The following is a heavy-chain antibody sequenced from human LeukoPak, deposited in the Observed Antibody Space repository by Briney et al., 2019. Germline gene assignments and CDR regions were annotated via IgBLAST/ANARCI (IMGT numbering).Heavy chain of an antibody. J-gene: IGHJ4*02. CDR3: AREEFGSSSGFDY. D-gene: IGHD6-6*01. CDR2: IYTSGST. Sequence: KPSETLSLTCPVSDGSISSYYWSWIRQPAGKGLEWIGRIYTSGSTNYNPSLKSRVTMSVDTSKNQFSLKLSSMTAADTAVYYCAREEFGSSSGFDYWGQGTLVTVSS. V-gene: IGHV4-4*07. CDR1: DGSISSYY.